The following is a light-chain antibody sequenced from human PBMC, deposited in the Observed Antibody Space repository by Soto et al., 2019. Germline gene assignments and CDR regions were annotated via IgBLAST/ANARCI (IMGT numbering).Light chain of an antibody. J-gene: IGKJ3*01. CDR3: QHRSGFT. CDR1: HSINTS. Sequence: EIVLTQSPATLSLSPGARATLSCRASHSINTSLAWYQQKPDQAPRIRIHDASFRATGIPARFSGSWSDTDFTLTISRIVPEDLADYYGQHRSGFTSSPGTKVDV. V-gene: IGKV3-11*01. CDR2: DAS.